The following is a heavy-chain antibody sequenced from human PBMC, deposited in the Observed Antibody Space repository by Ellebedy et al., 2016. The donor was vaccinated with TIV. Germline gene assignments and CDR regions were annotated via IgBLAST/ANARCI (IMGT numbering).Heavy chain of an antibody. Sequence: GGSLRLSXAASGFTFRNYAMIWVRQPPGKGLEWVSALTGIGDTTYYADSLKGRFTISRDNSKNTLYLQMNSLRADDTAVYYCAKDLTREYYYYMDVWGKGTTVTVSS. D-gene: IGHD2-21*02. CDR2: LTGIGDTT. CDR1: GFTFRNYA. J-gene: IGHJ6*03. V-gene: IGHV3-23*01. CDR3: AKDLTREYYYYMDV.